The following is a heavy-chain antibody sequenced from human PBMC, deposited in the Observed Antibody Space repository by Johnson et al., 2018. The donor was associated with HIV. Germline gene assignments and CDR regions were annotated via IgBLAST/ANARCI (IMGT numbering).Heavy chain of an antibody. CDR1: GFTVSSNY. CDR2: IYSGGST. D-gene: IGHD4-23*01. V-gene: IGHV3-66*01. Sequence: EVQLVESGGGLVQPGGSLRLSCAASGFTVSSNYMSWVRQAPGKGLEWVSVIYSGGSTYYADSVKGRFTISRDNSKNTLYLQMNSLRAEDTAVYYCASWSWGLRWSGFDIGGQGTMVTVYS. J-gene: IGHJ3*02. CDR3: ASWSWGLRWSGFDI.